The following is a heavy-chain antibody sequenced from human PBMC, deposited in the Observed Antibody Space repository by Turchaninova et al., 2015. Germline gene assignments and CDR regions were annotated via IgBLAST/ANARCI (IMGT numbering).Heavy chain of an antibody. CDR3: ARHGYTTYFDD. V-gene: IGHV4-38-2*02. CDR2: IYHSGST. D-gene: IGHD5-12*01. J-gene: IGHJ4*02. Sequence: QVQLQESGPGLVKPSETLSLTCTFSVYSISSGYYWGWVRQPPGKGLEWIGSIYHSGSTYYNPSLKSRVAISVDTSKNQFSLQLSSVTAADTAVYYCARHGYTTYFDDWGQGTLVTVSS. CDR1: VYSISSGYY.